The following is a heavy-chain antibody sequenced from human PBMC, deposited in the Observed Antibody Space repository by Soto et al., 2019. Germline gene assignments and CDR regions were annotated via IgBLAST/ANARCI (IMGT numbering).Heavy chain of an antibody. Sequence: QVQLVQSGAELKKPGFSVKVSCEASGGSFTSYSFTWVRQAPGQGLEWMGRIIPIQGKANYALKFQDRVLITADRSTRTVYMELTSLRPEDTAVYFCAKSLLFVDHGYMDVWGKGTTVTVSS. CDR3: AKSLLFVDHGYMDV. J-gene: IGHJ6*03. CDR1: GGSFTSYS. D-gene: IGHD2-21*01. V-gene: IGHV1-69*02. CDR2: IIPIQGKA.